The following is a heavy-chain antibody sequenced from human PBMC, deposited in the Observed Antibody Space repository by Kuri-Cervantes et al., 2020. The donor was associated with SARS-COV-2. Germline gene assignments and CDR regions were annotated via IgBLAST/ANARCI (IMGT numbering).Heavy chain of an antibody. V-gene: IGHV1-2*02. Sequence: ASVKVSCKASGGTFSSYAISWVRQAPGQGLEWMGWINPNSGGTNYAQKFQGRVTMTRDTSISTAYMELSRLRSDDTAVYYCARDQDIVVVVAATPGRGAFDIWGQGTMVTVSS. J-gene: IGHJ3*02. CDR1: GGTFSSYA. D-gene: IGHD2-15*01. CDR3: ARDQDIVVVVAATPGRGAFDI. CDR2: INPNSGGT.